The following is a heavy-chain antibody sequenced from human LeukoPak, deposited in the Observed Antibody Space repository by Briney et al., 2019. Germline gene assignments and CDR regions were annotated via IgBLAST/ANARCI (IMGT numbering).Heavy chain of an antibody. CDR1: RAFISSYY. V-gene: IGHV4-59*08. D-gene: IGHD6-13*01. CDR3: ARHSITAGTEYAFDI. J-gene: IGHJ3*02. Sequence: PSETLSLTCTVSRAFISSYYWSWIRQPPGKGLEWIGYIYYSGSTNYNPSLKSRVAISVDTSKNQFSLKLSSVTAADTAVYYCARHSITAGTEYAFDIWGQGTMVTVSS. CDR2: IYYSGST.